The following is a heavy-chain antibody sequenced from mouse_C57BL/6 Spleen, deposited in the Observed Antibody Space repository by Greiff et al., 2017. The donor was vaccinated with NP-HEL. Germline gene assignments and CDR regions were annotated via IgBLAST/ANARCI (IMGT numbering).Heavy chain of an antibody. V-gene: IGHV1-53*01. Sequence: QVQLQQPGTELVKPGASVKLSCKASGYTFTSYWMHWVKQRPGQGLEWIGNINPSNGGTNYNEKFKSKATLTVDKSSSTAYMQLSSLTSEDSAVYYGARSRESSCGSSPAGLAYWGQGTLVTVSA. CDR1: GYTFTSYW. D-gene: IGHD1-1*01. J-gene: IGHJ3*01. CDR2: INPSNGGT. CDR3: ARSRESSCGSSPAGLAY.